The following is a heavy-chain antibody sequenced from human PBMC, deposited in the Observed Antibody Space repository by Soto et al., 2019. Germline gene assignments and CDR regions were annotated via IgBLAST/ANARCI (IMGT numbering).Heavy chain of an antibody. V-gene: IGHV3-23*01. CDR1: GFTFSSYA. D-gene: IGHD3-3*02. J-gene: IGHJ5*02. Sequence: GGSLRLSCAASGFTFSSYAMSWVRQAPGKGLEWVSSISGSGGSTYYADSVKGRFTISRDNSKNTLNLQMNSLRAEDMAVYYCAKGQNSIPNCFDPWGQGTLVTVS. CDR3: AKGQNSIPNCFDP. CDR2: ISGSGGST.